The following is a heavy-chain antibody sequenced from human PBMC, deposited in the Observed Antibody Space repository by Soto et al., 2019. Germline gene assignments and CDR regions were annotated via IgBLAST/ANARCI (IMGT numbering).Heavy chain of an antibody. CDR1: GGSISSYY. Sequence: SETLSLTCTVSGGSISSYYWSWIRQPPGKGLEWIGYIYYSGSTNYNPSLKSRVTISVDTSKNQFSPKLSSVTAADTAVYYCARFGNLHGFDYWGQGTLVTVSS. V-gene: IGHV4-59*01. CDR2: IYYSGST. D-gene: IGHD3-16*01. J-gene: IGHJ4*02. CDR3: ARFGNLHGFDY.